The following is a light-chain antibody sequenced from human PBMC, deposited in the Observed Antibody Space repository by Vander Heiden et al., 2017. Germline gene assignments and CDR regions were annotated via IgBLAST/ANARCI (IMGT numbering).Light chain of an antibody. CDR3: QLYNDYSWT. Sequence: DIQMTQPPSTLSASVGDRVTITCRASQSISTWLDWYQQKPGKAPKLLIYKASSLESGVPSRSSGSGSGTEFTLTISSLQPDDFATYYCQLYNDYSWTFGQGTKVEIK. CDR1: QSISTW. V-gene: IGKV1-5*03. CDR2: KAS. J-gene: IGKJ1*01.